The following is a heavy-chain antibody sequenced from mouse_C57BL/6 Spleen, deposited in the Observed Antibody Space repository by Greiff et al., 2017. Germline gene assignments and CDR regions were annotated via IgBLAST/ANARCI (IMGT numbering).Heavy chain of an antibody. D-gene: IGHD1-1*01. J-gene: IGHJ2*01. CDR2: INPSTGGT. CDR1: GYSFTGYY. CDR3: ARDYGSSYHFDY. V-gene: IGHV1-43*01. Sequence: VQLKESGPELVKPGASVKISCKASGYSFTGYYMHWVKQSSEKSLEWIGEINPSTGGTSYNQKFKGKATLTVDKSSSTAYMQLKSLTSEDSAVYYCARDYGSSYHFDYWGQGTTLTVSS.